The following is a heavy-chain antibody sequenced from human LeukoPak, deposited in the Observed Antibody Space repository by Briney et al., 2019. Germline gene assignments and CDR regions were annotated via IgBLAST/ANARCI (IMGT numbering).Heavy chain of an antibody. CDR1: GFRFSSYA. D-gene: IGHD1-26*01. CDR3: AKETYSGSYWDD. V-gene: IGHV3-23*01. CDR2: ISGSGVST. J-gene: IGHJ4*02. Sequence: PGGSLRLSCAASGFRFSSYAMSWVRQAPGKGLEWVSAISGSGVSTYYADSVKGRFTVSRDNSKNTLYLQMSSLRAEDTAVYYCAKETYSGSYWDDWGQGTLVTVSS.